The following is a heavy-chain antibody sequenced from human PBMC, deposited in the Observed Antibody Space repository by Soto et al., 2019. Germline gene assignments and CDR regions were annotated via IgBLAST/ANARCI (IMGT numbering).Heavy chain of an antibody. V-gene: IGHV1-69*01. CDR2: IIPIFGTA. J-gene: IGHJ6*02. CDR1: GGTFSSYA. D-gene: IGHD4-17*01. Sequence: QVQLVQSGAEVKKPGSSVQVSCKASGGTFSSYAISWVRQAPGQGLEWMGGIIPIFGTANYAQKFQGRVTITADESTSTAYMELSSLGSEDTAVCYCAGVGDGDHYLARRGMDVWGQGTTVAVSS. CDR3: AGVGDGDHYLARRGMDV.